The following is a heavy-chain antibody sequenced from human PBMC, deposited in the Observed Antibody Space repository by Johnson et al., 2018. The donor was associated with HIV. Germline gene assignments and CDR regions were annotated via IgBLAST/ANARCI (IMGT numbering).Heavy chain of an antibody. D-gene: IGHD4-11*01. CDR2: ISYDGSNK. CDR1: GFTFSDYY. V-gene: IGHV3-30*18. Sequence: QVQLVESGGGLVKPGGSLRLSCAASGFTFSDYYMSWIRQAPGKGLEWVAVISYDGSNKYYADSVKSRFTISRDNSKNTLYLQMNSLRAEDTAVYYCAKDTYSHRLTVTESGFDIWGQGTMVTVSS. J-gene: IGHJ3*02. CDR3: AKDTYSHRLTVTESGFDI.